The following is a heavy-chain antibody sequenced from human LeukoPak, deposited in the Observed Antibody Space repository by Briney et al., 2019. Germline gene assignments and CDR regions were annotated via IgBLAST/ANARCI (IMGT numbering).Heavy chain of an antibody. CDR3: ARDLDYGGNS. Sequence: SETLSLTCTVSGGSISSSSYYWGWIRQPPGKGLEWIGSIYYSGSTYYNPSLKSRVTISVDTSKNQFSLKLSSVTAADTAVYYCARDLDYGGNSWGQGTLVTVSS. D-gene: IGHD4-23*01. CDR1: GGSISSSSYY. V-gene: IGHV4-39*07. J-gene: IGHJ4*02. CDR2: IYYSGST.